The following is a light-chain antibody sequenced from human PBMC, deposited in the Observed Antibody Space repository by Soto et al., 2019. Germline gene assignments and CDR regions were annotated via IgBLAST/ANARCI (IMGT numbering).Light chain of an antibody. V-gene: IGLV2-23*01. J-gene: IGLJ2*01. CDR3: SSYAGRSTFVV. Sequence: QSALTQPASVSASPGEPITISCTGTSSDVGSYRRVSWYQQHPGKAPKLIIYEDDERPSGVSNRFSGSKSGNTASLTISGIQSEDEADYYCSSYAGRSTFVVFGGGTKVTVL. CDR1: SSDVGSYRR. CDR2: EDD.